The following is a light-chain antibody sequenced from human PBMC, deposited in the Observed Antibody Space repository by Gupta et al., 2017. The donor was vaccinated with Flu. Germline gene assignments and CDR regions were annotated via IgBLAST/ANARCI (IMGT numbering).Light chain of an antibody. CDR1: QTVSSSY. J-gene: IGKJ1*01. CDR3: QQDFDSKV. Sequence: EIVLTQSPGTLSLSPGEGATLSCRASQTVSSSYLAWYQQKPGQAPRLLIYGASNRATGIPDRFGGGGYATDFTLTSSRREYEDFAVYYVQQDFDSKVFGQGTKVEIK. CDR2: GAS. V-gene: IGKV3-20*01.